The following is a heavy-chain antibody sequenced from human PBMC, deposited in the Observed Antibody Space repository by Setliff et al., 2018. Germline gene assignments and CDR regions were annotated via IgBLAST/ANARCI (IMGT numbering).Heavy chain of an antibody. CDR1: GYTFSTYG. D-gene: IGHD6-19*01. CDR2: ISPYNGYI. CDR3: VRSSAPQVVLAADFDF. V-gene: IGHV1-18*01. Sequence: ASVKVSCKASGYTFSTYGIAWVRQAPGQGLEWMGWISPYNGYIIYARRFQGRVTMTTDTSTGAADMELQSLRSDDTAVYYCVRSSAPQVVLAADFDFWGQGTPVTVSS. J-gene: IGHJ4*02.